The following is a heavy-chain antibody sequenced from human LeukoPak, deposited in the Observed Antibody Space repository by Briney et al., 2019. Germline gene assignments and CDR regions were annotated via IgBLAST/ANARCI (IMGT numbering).Heavy chain of an antibody. V-gene: IGHV4-59*08. CDR2: IYYSGST. CDR1: GGSISSYY. Sequence: SETLSLTCTVSGGSISSYYWSWNRQPPGKGLEWIGYIYYSGSTNYNPSLKSRVTISVDTSKNQFSLKLSSVTAADTAVYYCARHVRYYYGMDVWGQGTTVTVSS. CDR3: ARHVRYYYGMDV. J-gene: IGHJ6*02.